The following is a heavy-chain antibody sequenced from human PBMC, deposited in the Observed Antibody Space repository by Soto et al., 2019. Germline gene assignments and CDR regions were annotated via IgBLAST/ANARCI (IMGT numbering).Heavy chain of an antibody. D-gene: IGHD4-4*01. Sequence: PSETLSLTCAVYGGSFSGYYWSWIRQPPGKGLEWIGEINHSGSTNYNPSLKSRVTISVDTSKNQFSLKLSSVTAADTAVYYCARAGSNPRYYYYGMDVWGQGTMVTVSS. CDR1: GGSFSGYY. CDR3: ARAGSNPRYYYYGMDV. CDR2: INHSGST. V-gene: IGHV4-34*01. J-gene: IGHJ6*02.